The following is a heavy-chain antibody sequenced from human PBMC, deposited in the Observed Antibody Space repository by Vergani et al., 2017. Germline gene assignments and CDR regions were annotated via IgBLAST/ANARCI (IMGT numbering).Heavy chain of an antibody. J-gene: IGHJ5*01. D-gene: IGHD1-1*01. Sequence: QVQLVESEGGVVQPGRSLTLSCVASGFTFSSHGMHWVRQAPGKGLEWVAVIWYDGSNKYYGDSVKGRFTISRDNSKNTLYLQMNSLRVEDTAVYXCARWGNEKRLDSWGQGTLVTVSS. CDR1: GFTFSSHG. CDR2: IWYDGSNK. V-gene: IGHV3-33*01. CDR3: ARWGNEKRLDS.